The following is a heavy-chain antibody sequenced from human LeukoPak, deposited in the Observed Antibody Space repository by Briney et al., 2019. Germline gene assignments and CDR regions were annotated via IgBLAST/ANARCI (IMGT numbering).Heavy chain of an antibody. D-gene: IGHD3-22*01. CDR2: IYSGGST. CDR1: GFTVSSNY. CDR3: ARYSEPQPSITMIVVVTVGAFDI. V-gene: IGHV3-66*01. J-gene: IGHJ3*02. Sequence: GGSLRLSCAASGFTVSSNYMSWVRQAPGKGLEWVSVIYSGGSTYYADSVKGRFTISRDNSKNTLYLQMNSLRAEDTAVYYCARYSEPQPSITMIVVVTVGAFDIWGQGTMVTVSS.